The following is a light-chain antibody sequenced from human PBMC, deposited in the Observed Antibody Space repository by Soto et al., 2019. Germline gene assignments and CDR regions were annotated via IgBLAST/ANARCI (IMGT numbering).Light chain of an antibody. Sequence: DIQMTKSASTLSASVGDRVTITCRASQSISSWLAWYQQKPGKAPKFLIYDASSLESGVPSRFSGSGSGTEFTLTISSLQPDDFATYYCQHYNSYSEAFGQGTKVDI. CDR2: DAS. CDR1: QSISSW. CDR3: QHYNSYSEA. V-gene: IGKV1-5*01. J-gene: IGKJ1*01.